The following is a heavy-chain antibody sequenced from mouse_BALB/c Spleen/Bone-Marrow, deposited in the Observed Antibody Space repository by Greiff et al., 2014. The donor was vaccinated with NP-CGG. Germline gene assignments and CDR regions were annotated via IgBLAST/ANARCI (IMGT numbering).Heavy chain of an antibody. D-gene: IGHD4-1*01. V-gene: IGHV14-3*02. CDR2: IDPANGNT. CDR3: ARWEYYAMDY. CDR1: GFNIKDTY. Sequence: VQLKDSGAELVKPGASVKLSCTASGFNIKDTYMHWVKQRPEQGLEWTGRIDPANGNTKYDPKFQGKATITADTSSNTAYLQLSSLTSEDTAVYYCARWEYYAMDYWGQGTSVTVSS. J-gene: IGHJ4*01.